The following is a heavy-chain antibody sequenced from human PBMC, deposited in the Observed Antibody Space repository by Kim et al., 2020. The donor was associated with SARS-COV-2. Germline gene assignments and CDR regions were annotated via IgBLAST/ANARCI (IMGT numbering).Heavy chain of an antibody. CDR3: SPRAFTRCSHDH. D-gene: IGHD2-2*01. J-gene: IGHJ4*02. Sequence: GGSLRLSCAASGFTIGNNYMPWVRQAPGKGLEWVSVIYRGGDKNDAASFVGRCTISCSNYTNTLSLQLNSIPTPDTTAYYYSPRAFTRCSHDHWGQGTLV. CDR2: IYRGGDK. V-gene: IGHV3-53*01. CDR1: GFTIGNNY.